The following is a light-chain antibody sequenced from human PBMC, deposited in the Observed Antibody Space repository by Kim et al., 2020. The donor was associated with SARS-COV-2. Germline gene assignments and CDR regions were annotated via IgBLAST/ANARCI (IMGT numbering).Light chain of an antibody. V-gene: IGKV3-11*01. CDR3: QQRSNWPLT. J-gene: IGKJ4*01. Sequence: IVLTQSPATLSLSPGDTATLSCRASQSISSYLAWYQQKPGQAPRHLIYGSYNRATGIPARFSGSRSGTDFTLTINSLEPEDFAVYYCQQRSNWPLTFGGGTKVDIK. CDR2: GSY. CDR1: QSISSY.